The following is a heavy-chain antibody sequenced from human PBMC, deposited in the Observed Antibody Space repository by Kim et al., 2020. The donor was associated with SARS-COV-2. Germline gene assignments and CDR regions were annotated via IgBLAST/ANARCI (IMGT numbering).Heavy chain of an antibody. Sequence: SETLSLTCTVSGGSISSSSYYWGWIRQPPGKGLEWIGSIYYSGSTYYNPSLKSRVTISVDTSKNQFSLKLSSVTAADTAVYYCASRVEMATIGDYYFDYWGQGTLVTVSS. CDR2: IYYSGST. CDR1: GGSISSSSYY. J-gene: IGHJ4*02. D-gene: IGHD5-12*01. V-gene: IGHV4-39*01. CDR3: ASRVEMATIGDYYFDY.